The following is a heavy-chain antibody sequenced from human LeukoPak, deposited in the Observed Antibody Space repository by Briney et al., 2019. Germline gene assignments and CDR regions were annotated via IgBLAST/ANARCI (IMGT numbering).Heavy chain of an antibody. V-gene: IGHV6-1*01. Sequence: SQTLSLTCAISGDSVSSNSAAWNWVRQSPSRGLEWLASTYYRSKWYNDYAVSVKSRVTNNQDTSKNHFSLHLNAVTPEDTAVYTREMESAFVYGGQRTLVTVSS. CDR3: EMESAFVY. D-gene: IGHD2-2*01. CDR1: GDSVSSNSAA. CDR2: TYYRSKWYN. J-gene: IGHJ4*02.